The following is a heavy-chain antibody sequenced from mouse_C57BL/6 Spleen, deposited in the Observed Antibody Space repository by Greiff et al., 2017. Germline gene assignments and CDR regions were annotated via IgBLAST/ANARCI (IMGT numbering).Heavy chain of an antibody. CDR1: GFSLTSYG. Sequence: VKVVESGPGLVQPSQSLSITCTVSGFSLTSYGVHWVRQSPGKGLEWLGVIWRGGSTDYNAAFMSRLSITKDNSKSQVFFKMNSLQADDTAIYYCAKNGNSYYFDYWGQGTTLTVSS. CDR2: IWRGGST. D-gene: IGHD2-1*01. V-gene: IGHV2-5*01. J-gene: IGHJ2*01. CDR3: AKNGNSYYFDY.